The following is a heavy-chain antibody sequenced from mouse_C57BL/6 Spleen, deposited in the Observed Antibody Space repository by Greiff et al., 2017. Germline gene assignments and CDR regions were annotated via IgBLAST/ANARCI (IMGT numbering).Heavy chain of an antibody. CDR3: ARAELGRGWFAY. CDR1: GFTFSSYA. D-gene: IGHD4-1*01. CDR2: ISDGGSYT. V-gene: IGHV5-4*01. Sequence: VQLVESGGGLVKPGGSLKLSCAASGFTFSSYAMSWVRQTPEKRLEWVATISDGGSYTYYPDNVKGRFTISRDNAKNNLYLQMSHLKSEDTAMYYCARAELGRGWFAYWCQGTLVTVSA. J-gene: IGHJ3*01.